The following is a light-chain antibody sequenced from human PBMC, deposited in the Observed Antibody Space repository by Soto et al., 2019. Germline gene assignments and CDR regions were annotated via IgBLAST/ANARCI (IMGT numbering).Light chain of an antibody. CDR3: QQRASWPT. CDR1: QNVGTY. V-gene: IGKV3-11*01. CDR2: AAT. J-gene: IGKJ5*01. Sequence: EVVLTQSPAILSLSPGERATLSCRASQNVGTYLAWYQQKPGQAPRLLVYAATGRASGIPARFSGSGSGTDFTLTISSLEPEDFAVYYCQQRASWPTFGQGTRLDIK.